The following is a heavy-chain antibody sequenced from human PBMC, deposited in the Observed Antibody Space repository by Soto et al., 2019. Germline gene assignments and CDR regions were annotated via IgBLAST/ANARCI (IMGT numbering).Heavy chain of an antibody. CDR1: GGSFSGYY. V-gene: IGHV4-34*01. CDR3: ARDKITGLFDY. Sequence: QVQLQQWGAGLLKPSETLSLTCAVYGGSFSGYYWTWIRQPPGTGLEWIGEINQSGSTNYNPSLNGRITISVDASKNQFSLKLTSVTAADTAVYYCARDKITGLFDYWGQGTLVTVSS. CDR2: INQSGST. D-gene: IGHD2-8*02. J-gene: IGHJ4*02.